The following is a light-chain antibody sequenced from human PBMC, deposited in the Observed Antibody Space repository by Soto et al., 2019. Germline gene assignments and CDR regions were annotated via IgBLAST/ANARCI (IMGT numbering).Light chain of an antibody. Sequence: EIVLTQSPGTLSLSPGERATLSCRASQSVRSNLAWYQQRPGQAPRLLIYAASTRATGIPARFSGSGSGTEFTLIIDSLQSEDFAVYYCQQYNNWPRTFGQGTKVDIK. CDR2: AAS. V-gene: IGKV3-15*01. CDR1: QSVRSN. CDR3: QQYNNWPRT. J-gene: IGKJ1*01.